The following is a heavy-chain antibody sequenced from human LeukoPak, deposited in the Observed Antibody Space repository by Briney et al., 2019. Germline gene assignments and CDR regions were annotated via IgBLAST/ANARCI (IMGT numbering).Heavy chain of an antibody. CDR2: VNSDGSST. Sequence: GGSLRLSCVASGFTFSSHWMHWVRRAPGKGLVWVSRVNSDGSSTRYADSVQGRFTISRDIAKNTLFLQMNSLRAGDTAVYYCARGGSPPEALGDAFDIWGQGTMVTVSS. D-gene: IGHD1-26*01. CDR3: ARGGSPPEALGDAFDI. V-gene: IGHV3-74*01. CDR1: GFTFSSHW. J-gene: IGHJ3*02.